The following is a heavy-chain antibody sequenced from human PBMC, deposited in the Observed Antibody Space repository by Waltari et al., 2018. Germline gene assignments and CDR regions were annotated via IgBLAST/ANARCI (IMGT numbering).Heavy chain of an antibody. CDR3: ARVYYDSSGYAYFDY. Sequence: EVQLVESGGGLVQPGGSLRLSCAASGFTFSSYSMNWVRPAPGKGLEWVSYISSSSSTIYYADSVKGRFTISRDNAKNSLYLQMNSLRAEDTAVYYCARVYYDSSGYAYFDYWGQGTLVTVSS. CDR1: GFTFSSYS. D-gene: IGHD3-22*01. V-gene: IGHV3-48*01. CDR2: ISSSSSTI. J-gene: IGHJ4*02.